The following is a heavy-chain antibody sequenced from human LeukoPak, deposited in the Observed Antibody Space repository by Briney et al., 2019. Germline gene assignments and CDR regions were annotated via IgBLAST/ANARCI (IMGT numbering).Heavy chain of an antibody. Sequence: ASVKVSCKASGYTFTSYAMNWVRQAPGQGLEWMGWINTNTGNPTYAQGFTGRFVFSLDTSVSTAYLQISSLKAEDTAVYYCAREGRHVAGTVHYYYGMDVWGQGTTVTVSS. D-gene: IGHD6-19*01. CDR3: AREGRHVAGTVHYYYGMDV. V-gene: IGHV7-4-1*02. J-gene: IGHJ6*02. CDR1: GYTFTSYA. CDR2: INTNTGNP.